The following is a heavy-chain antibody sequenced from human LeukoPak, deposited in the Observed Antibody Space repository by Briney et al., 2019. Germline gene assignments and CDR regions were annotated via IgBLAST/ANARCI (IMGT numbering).Heavy chain of an antibody. V-gene: IGHV3-49*03. CDR3: TRALTYYDILTGLPDY. D-gene: IGHD3-9*01. CDR2: IRSKAYGGTT. CDR1: GFTFGDYA. J-gene: IGHJ4*02. Sequence: GGSLRLSCTASGFTFGDYAMSWFRQAPGKGLEWVGFIRSKAYGGTTDYAAPVKGRFTISRDDSKNTVYLQMNSLKTEDTAVYYCTRALTYYDILTGLPDYWGQGTLVTVSS.